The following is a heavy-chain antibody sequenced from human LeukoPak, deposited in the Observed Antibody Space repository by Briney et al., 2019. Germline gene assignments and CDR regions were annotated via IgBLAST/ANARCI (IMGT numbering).Heavy chain of an antibody. CDR2: INHSGST. J-gene: IGHJ4*02. CDR1: GGPFSGYY. CDR3: AGSHWNKRGIDY. Sequence: PSETLSLTCAVYGGPFSGYYWSWIRQPPGKGLEWIGEINHSGSTNYNPSLKSRVTISVDTSKNQFSLKLSSVTAADTAVYYCAGSHWNKRGIDYWGQGTLVTVSS. V-gene: IGHV4-34*01. D-gene: IGHD1/OR15-1a*01.